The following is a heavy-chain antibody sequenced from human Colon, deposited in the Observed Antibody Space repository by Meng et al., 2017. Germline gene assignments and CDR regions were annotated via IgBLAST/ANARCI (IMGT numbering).Heavy chain of an antibody. CDR3: ARVERTEMATIDY. Sequence: AHLVQSGAEVKKPGASVKVSCKASGYTFNSYYMHWVRQAPGQGLEWMGIINPSGDSTTYAQNFQGRVTMTRDTSTSTLYMELSSLTSDDTAVYYCARVERTEMATIDYWGQGTLVTVSS. V-gene: IGHV1-46*02. CDR2: INPSGDST. CDR1: GYTFNSYY. D-gene: IGHD5-24*01. J-gene: IGHJ4*02.